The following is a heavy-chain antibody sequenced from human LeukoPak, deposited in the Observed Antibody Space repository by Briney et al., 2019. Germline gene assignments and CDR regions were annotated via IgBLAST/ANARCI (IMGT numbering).Heavy chain of an antibody. J-gene: IGHJ6*03. V-gene: IGHV1-46*01. CDR2: INPSGGSA. CDR1: GYTFTSYY. Sequence: ASVKVSCKASGYTFTSYYMHWVRQAPGQGLEWRGIINPSGGSASYAQKFQGRVTMPRVTSTSTVYMELSSLRSEDTAVYYCARDQDYYDSSGYKWGYYYYYMDVWGKGTTVTVSS. D-gene: IGHD3-22*01. CDR3: ARDQDYYDSSGYKWGYYYYYMDV.